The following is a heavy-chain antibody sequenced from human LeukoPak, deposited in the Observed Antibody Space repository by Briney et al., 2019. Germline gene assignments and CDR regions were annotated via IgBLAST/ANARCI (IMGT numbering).Heavy chain of an antibody. CDR3: ARGMVRYFDWVSSYYYYGMDV. V-gene: IGHV3-21*01. CDR1: GFTFSSYS. CDR2: ISSSSSYI. Sequence: GGSLRLSCAASGFTFSSYSMNWVRQAPGKGLEWVSSISSSSSYIYYADSVEGRFTISRDNAKNSLYLQMNSLRAEDTAVYYCARGMVRYFDWVSSYYYYGMDVWGQGTTVTVSS. J-gene: IGHJ6*02. D-gene: IGHD3-9*01.